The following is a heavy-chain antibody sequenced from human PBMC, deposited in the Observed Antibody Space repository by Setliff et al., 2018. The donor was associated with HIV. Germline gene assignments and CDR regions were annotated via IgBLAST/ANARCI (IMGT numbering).Heavy chain of an antibody. D-gene: IGHD3-10*01. V-gene: IGHV1-18*03. CDR1: GYTFTGYA. CDR2: ISAYNGDT. CDR3: ARRGVLDAFDI. J-gene: IGHJ3*02. Sequence: ASVKVSCKASGYTFTGYAISWVRQAPGQGLEWLGWISAYNGDTNYAQKVQGRVSMTIDTSTSTAYMELRSLRSDDMAVYYCARRGVLDAFDIWGQGTMVTVS.